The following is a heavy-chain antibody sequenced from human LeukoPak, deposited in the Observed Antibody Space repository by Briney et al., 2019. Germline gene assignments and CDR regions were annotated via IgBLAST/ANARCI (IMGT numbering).Heavy chain of an antibody. CDR3: ARVSPDYDYVWGSYRATNYYYYMDV. CDR1: GGTFSSYA. Sequence: SVKVSCKASGGTFSSYAISWVRQAPGQGLEWMGGIIPIFGTANYAQKFQGRVTITADKSTSTAYMELSSLRSEDTAVYYCARVSPDYDYVWGSYRATNYYYYMDVWGKGTTVTVSS. J-gene: IGHJ6*03. CDR2: IIPIFGTA. V-gene: IGHV1-69*06. D-gene: IGHD3-16*02.